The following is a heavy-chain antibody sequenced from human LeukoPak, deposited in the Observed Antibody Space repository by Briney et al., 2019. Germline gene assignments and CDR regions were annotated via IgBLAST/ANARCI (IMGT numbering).Heavy chain of an antibody. CDR2: ISYDGSNK. V-gene: IGHV3-30*04. D-gene: IGHD3-10*01. CDR1: GFTFSSYA. J-gene: IGHJ4*02. Sequence: XRSLRLSCAASGFTFSSYAMHWVRQAPGKGLEWVAVISYDGSNKYYADSVKGRFTISRDNSKNTLYLQMNSLRAEDTAVYYCARDDTMVRGVINNYFDYWGQGTLVTVSS. CDR3: ARDDTMVRGVINNYFDY.